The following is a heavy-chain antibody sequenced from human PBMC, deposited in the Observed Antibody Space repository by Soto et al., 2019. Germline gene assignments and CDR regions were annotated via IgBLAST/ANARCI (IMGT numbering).Heavy chain of an antibody. J-gene: IGHJ6*02. CDR1: GYTFTTSG. V-gene: IGHV1-18*01. CDR2: VSGYNGNT. D-gene: IGHD2-15*01. CDR3: ARAGKLPYCYYGMDV. Sequence: QVQLVQSGGEVKKPGASVKVSCKASGYTFTTSGVSWVRQAPGQGLEWMGWVSGYNGNTKYEEKVHDRVTMTTDTSTSTAYLELRSLTTDDTAVYYCARAGKLPYCYYGMDVWGQGTTVIVSS.